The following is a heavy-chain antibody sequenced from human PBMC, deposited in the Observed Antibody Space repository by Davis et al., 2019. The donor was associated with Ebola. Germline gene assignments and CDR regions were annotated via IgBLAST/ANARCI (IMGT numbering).Heavy chain of an antibody. D-gene: IGHD6-13*01. Sequence: PGGSLRLSCAASGFTFSSYSMNWVRQAPGKGLEWVSSISSSSSYIYYADSVKGRFTISRDNSKNTLYLQMNSLRAEDTAVYYCAKDLTAAPARVPLQPNGGQGTLVTVSS. CDR1: GFTFSSYS. CDR2: ISSSSSYI. J-gene: IGHJ4*02. V-gene: IGHV3-21*01. CDR3: AKDLTAAPARVPLQPN.